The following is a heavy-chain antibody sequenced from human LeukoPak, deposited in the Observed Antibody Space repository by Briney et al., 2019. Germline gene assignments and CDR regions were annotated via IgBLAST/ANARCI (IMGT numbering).Heavy chain of an antibody. Sequence: GGSLRLSCAASGFTFSSYAVHWVRQAPGRGLEWVAVISYDGSNKYYADSVKGRFSISRDNSKNTLYLQMNSLRAEDTAVYYCAKLPRSGNWFDPWGQGTLVTVSS. CDR2: ISYDGSNK. V-gene: IGHV3-30-3*02. J-gene: IGHJ5*02. CDR1: GFTFSSYA. CDR3: AKLPRSGNWFDP.